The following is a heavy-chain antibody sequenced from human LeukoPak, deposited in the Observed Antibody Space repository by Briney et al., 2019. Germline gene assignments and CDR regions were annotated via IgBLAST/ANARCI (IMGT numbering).Heavy chain of an antibody. CDR1: GFTFRNYA. D-gene: IGHD3-9*01. V-gene: IGHV3-23*01. CDR3: VKWGVYDILTNYYVPDY. CDR2: ILGSGAST. Sequence: GGSLRLSCAASGFTFRNYAMSWVRQAPGKGLEWVSAILGSGASTYYADSVKGRFTISRDNSKNTLYLQMNSLRAEDTAIYYCVKWGVYDILTNYYVPDYWGQGSLVTVSS. J-gene: IGHJ4*02.